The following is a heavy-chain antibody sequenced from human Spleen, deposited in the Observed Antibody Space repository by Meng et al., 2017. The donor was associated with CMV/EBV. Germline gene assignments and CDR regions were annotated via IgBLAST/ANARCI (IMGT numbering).Heavy chain of an antibody. CDR2: SDFSGTT. J-gene: IGHJ5*02. V-gene: IGHV4-39*07. CDR1: GDSVSNNHYV. CDR3: ARDHIVSGQGIS. Sequence: GTGLVKAQERLYLSLAVSGDSVSNNHYVWGWIRQPPGKGLEWIGSSDFSGTTRYNPSLMSRVTMSVDTSKNHFSLSLSSVTAADTAVYYCARDHIVSGQGISWGQGTLVTVSS. D-gene: IGHD2-21*01.